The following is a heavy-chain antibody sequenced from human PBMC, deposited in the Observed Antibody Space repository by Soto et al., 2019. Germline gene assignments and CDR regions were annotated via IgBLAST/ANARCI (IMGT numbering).Heavy chain of an antibody. Sequence: ESLTISCRCSGYSFTSYWISLVRQMPGKGLEWMGSIDPSDSYTNYSPSFQGHVTISADKSISTAYLQWSSLKASDTAMYYCAGTSTGHRTTDCSSTSCYGRYYGMDVWGQGTKVTVYS. CDR2: IDPSDSYT. V-gene: IGHV5-10-1*01. CDR3: AGTSTGHRTTDCSSTSCYGRYYGMDV. CDR1: GYSFTSYW. D-gene: IGHD2-2*01. J-gene: IGHJ6*02.